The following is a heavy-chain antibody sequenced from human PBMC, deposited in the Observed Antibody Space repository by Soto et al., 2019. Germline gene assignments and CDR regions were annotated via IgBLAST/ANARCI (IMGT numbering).Heavy chain of an antibody. CDR2: INTDGSST. CDR3: ARGETRHSSSSLY. D-gene: IGHD6-6*01. CDR1: GFTFSSYW. V-gene: IGHV3-74*01. J-gene: IGHJ4*02. Sequence: EVQLVESGGGLVQPGGSLRLSCAASGFTFSSYWMHWVRQAPGKGLVWVSRINTDGSSTSYADSVKGRFTISRDNAKTTLYRQMTSLTAEDTAVDFCARGETRHSSSSLYWCQGTLVTVSS.